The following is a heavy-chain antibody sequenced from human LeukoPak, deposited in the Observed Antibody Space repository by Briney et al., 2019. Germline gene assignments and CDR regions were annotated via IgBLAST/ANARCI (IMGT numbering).Heavy chain of an antibody. D-gene: IGHD4-17*01. Sequence: GGSLRLSCEASGFTFSSYWMSWVRQAPGKGLEWVGRIRSKLNKYATAYGESMKGRVTVSRDDSENTAFLQMNSLKSEDTAVYYCARHDYGRIAFDIWGRGTVVTVSS. CDR3: ARHDYGRIAFDI. V-gene: IGHV3-73*01. J-gene: IGHJ3*02. CDR2: IRSKLNKYAT. CDR1: GFTFSSYW.